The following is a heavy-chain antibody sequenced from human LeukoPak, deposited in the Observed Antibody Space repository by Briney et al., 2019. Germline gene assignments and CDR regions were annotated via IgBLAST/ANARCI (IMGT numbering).Heavy chain of an antibody. Sequence: SETLSLTCTVSGGSISSYYWSWIRQPPGKGLEWIGYIYYSGSTNYNPSLKSRVTISVDTSKNQFSLKLSSVTAADTAVYYCARALLEYCSSTSCRPAHYYYGMDVWGKGTTVTVSS. CDR3: ARALLEYCSSTSCRPAHYYYGMDV. J-gene: IGHJ6*04. CDR2: IYYSGST. CDR1: GGSISSYY. D-gene: IGHD2-2*01. V-gene: IGHV4-59*01.